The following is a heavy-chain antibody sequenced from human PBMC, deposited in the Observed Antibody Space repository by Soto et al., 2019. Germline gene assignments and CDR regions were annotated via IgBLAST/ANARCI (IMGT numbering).Heavy chain of an antibody. CDR3: AASIFYYGMDV. Sequence: SETLSLTCTVSGGSISSYYWSWIRQPPGKGLEWIGYIYYSGSTKYNPSFQGQVTISADKSITTTYLRWTSLKASDTAIYYCAASIFYYGMDVWGQGTTVTVSS. J-gene: IGHJ6*02. V-gene: IGHV4-59*12. CDR2: IYYSGST. CDR1: GGSISSYY.